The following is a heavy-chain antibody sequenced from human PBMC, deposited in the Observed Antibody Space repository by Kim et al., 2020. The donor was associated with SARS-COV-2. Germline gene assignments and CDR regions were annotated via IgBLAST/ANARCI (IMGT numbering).Heavy chain of an antibody. CDR3: ARGARDCSGGSCSTGRYFDY. D-gene: IGHD2-15*01. V-gene: IGHV4-61*02. Sequence: SETLSLTCTVSGGSISSGSYYWSWIRQPAGKGLEWIGRIYTSGSTNYNPSLKSRVTISVDTSKNQFSLKLSSVTAADTAVYYCARGARDCSGGSCSTGRYFDYWGQGTLVTVSS. CDR1: GGSISSGSYY. J-gene: IGHJ4*02. CDR2: IYTSGST.